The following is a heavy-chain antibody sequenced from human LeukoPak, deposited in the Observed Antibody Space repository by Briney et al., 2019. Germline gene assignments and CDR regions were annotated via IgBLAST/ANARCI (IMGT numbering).Heavy chain of an antibody. D-gene: IGHD3-10*01. CDR3: ARARVVRGVITHLIDY. V-gene: IGHV1-69*04. CDR2: IIPILGIA. J-gene: IGHJ4*02. Sequence: SVKVSCKASGYTFTSYDINWVRQATGQGLEWMGRIIPILGIANYAQKFQGRVTITADKSTSTAYMELSSLRSEDTAVYYCARARVVRGVITHLIDYWGQGTLVTVSS. CDR1: GYTFTSYD.